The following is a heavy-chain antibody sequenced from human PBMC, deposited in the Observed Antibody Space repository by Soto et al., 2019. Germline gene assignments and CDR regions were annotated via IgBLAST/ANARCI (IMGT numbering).Heavy chain of an antibody. J-gene: IGHJ4*02. CDR1: GYTFTAYA. CDR3: ARDVDTSMSAPLDY. CDR2: INVGTGDT. Sequence: QVQLVQSGAEVKKPGASVRVSCKASGYTFTAYAMDWVRQTPGQRLEWVGWINVGTGDTEYSQQFQGRVNITRDTSARTLYMELRSLRSEDTAVYYCARDVDTSMSAPLDYWGQGSLVTVSS. D-gene: IGHD5-18*01. V-gene: IGHV1-3*01.